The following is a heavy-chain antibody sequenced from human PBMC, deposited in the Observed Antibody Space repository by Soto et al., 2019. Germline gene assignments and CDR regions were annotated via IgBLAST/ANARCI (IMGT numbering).Heavy chain of an antibody. J-gene: IGHJ2*01. Sequence: QVQLVESGGGVVQPGRSLRLSCAASGFTFSSYGMHWVRQAPGKGLEWVAVIWYDGSNKYYADSVKGRFTISRDNSKXXXXXXXXXXXXXXXAVYYCARAPAAISARWYFDLWGRGTLVTVSS. D-gene: IGHD2-2*01. V-gene: IGHV3-33*01. CDR1: GFTFSSYG. CDR2: IWYDGSNK. CDR3: ARAPAAISARWYFDL.